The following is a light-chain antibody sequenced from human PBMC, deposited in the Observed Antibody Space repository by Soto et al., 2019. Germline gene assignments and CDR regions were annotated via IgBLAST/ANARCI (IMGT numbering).Light chain of an antibody. CDR2: DVS. J-gene: IGLJ2*01. CDR3: SSYTTRGSLV. V-gene: IGLV2-14*01. CDR1: SSDVGGYNY. Sequence: QSALTQPASVSGSPGQSITISCTGTSSDVGGYNYVSWYQQHPGKAHKLMIYDVSNRPSGVSNRFSGSKSGNTASLTISVLQAEDEADYYCSSYTTRGSLVFGGGTKLTVL.